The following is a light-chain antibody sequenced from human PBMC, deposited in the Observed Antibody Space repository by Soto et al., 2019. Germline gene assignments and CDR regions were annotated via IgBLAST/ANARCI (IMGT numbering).Light chain of an antibody. J-gene: IGLJ1*01. V-gene: IGLV2-14*01. CDR3: SSYTSRGTRV. CDR2: DVS. CDR1: GSDVGAYNY. Sequence: QSALTQPASVSGSPGQSITISCTGSGSDVGAYNYVSWYQQLPGKAPKITIYDVSNRPSGVSNRFSGSKSGNTASLAISGLQAEDEAYYYCSSYTSRGTRVFGSGTKVTVL.